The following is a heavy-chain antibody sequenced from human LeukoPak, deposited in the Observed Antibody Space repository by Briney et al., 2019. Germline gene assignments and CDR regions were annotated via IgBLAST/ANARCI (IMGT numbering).Heavy chain of an antibody. CDR3: AEGGYYYDSSEDAFDI. CDR1: GFTLSSYA. CDR2: ISGSGGST. J-gene: IGHJ3*02. V-gene: IGHV3-23*01. Sequence: PGGSLRLSCAASGFTLSSYAMSWVRQAPGKGLEWVSAISGSGGSTYYADSVKGRFTISRDNSKNTLYLQMNSLRAEDTAVYYCAEGGYYYDSSEDAFDIWGQGTMVTVSS. D-gene: IGHD3-22*01.